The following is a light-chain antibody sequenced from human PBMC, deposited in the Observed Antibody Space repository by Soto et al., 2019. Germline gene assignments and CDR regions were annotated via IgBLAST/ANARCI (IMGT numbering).Light chain of an antibody. V-gene: IGLV2-14*03. CDR3: SSYTSTSTPFV. Sequence: QSALTQPASVSGSPGQSITISCTGTSSDVGGYNYVSWFQHLPGKAPKLMIYDVSNRPSGVSNRFSGSKSGNTASLTISGLQAEDEADYYCSSYTSTSTPFVFGTGTKVTVL. J-gene: IGLJ1*01. CDR1: SSDVGGYNY. CDR2: DVS.